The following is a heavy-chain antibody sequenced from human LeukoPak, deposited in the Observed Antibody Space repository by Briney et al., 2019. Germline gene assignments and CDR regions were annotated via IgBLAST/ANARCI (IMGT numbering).Heavy chain of an antibody. D-gene: IGHD7-27*01. CDR2: ISSSSSTI. V-gene: IGHV3-48*01. J-gene: IGHJ4*02. CDR1: GFTFSSNS. CDR3: ARGVDWGFPFDY. Sequence: GGSLRLSCAASGFTFSSNSMNWLRQAPRKGLEWVSYISSSSSTIYYADSLKGRFTISRDNAKNSLYLQMNSLRAEDTAVYYCARGVDWGFPFDYWGQGTLVTVSS.